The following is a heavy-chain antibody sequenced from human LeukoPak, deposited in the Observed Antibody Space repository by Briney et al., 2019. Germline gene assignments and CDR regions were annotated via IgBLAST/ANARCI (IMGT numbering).Heavy chain of an antibody. V-gene: IGHV4-30-4*01. Sequence: SETLSLTCTVSGDSISSGDNYWSWIRQPPGKGLEWIGYIRYSGSTYYNPSLKSRVIISGDMSKNQFSLTLNSLTAADSAMYYCARAAAGTNSWYYFDYWGQGTLVTVSS. CDR3: ARAAAGTNSWYYFDY. CDR1: GDSISSGDNY. J-gene: IGHJ4*02. D-gene: IGHD6-19*01. CDR2: IRYSGST.